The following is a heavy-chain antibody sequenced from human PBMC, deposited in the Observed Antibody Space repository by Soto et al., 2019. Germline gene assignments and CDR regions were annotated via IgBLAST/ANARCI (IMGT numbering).Heavy chain of an antibody. D-gene: IGHD6-19*01. Sequence: SETLSLTCTVSGGSISSRSYYWGWIRQPPGKGLEWIGSIYYSGSTYYNPSLKSRVTISIDTSKNQFSLKLSSVTAADTAVYYCASSGWWYFGYWGQGTLVTVSS. CDR2: IYYSGST. CDR1: GGSISSRSYY. CDR3: ASSGWWYFGY. V-gene: IGHV4-39*01. J-gene: IGHJ4*02.